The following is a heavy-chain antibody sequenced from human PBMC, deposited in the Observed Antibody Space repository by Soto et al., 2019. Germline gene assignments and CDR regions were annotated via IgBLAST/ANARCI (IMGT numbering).Heavy chain of an antibody. D-gene: IGHD3-10*01. V-gene: IGHV1-69*12. CDR3: ARDRSMVRGAQSRHYDY. CDR2: IIPIFGTA. CDR1: GGTFSSYA. J-gene: IGHJ4*02. Sequence: QVQLVQSGAEVKKPGSSVKVSCKASGGTFSSYAISWVRQAPGQGLEWMGGIIPIFGTANYAQKFQGRVTITADESTSTAYMERSSLRSEDTAVYYCARDRSMVRGAQSRHYDYWGQGPLVTVSS.